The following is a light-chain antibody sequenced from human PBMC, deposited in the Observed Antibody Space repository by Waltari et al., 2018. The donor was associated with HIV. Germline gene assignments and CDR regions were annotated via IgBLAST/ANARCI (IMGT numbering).Light chain of an antibody. CDR2: WAS. Sequence: DIVITQSPNSLAGSLGEKAPIKCKASRSDLSSSNDKNYLACYQQKRGQPPKLLIYWASTRESGVPDRFSGSGSGTDFTLTISSLQAEDVALYYCQQYYDTPTFGPGTKVEIK. V-gene: IGKV4-1*01. CDR3: QQYYDTPT. CDR1: RSDLSSSNDKNY. J-gene: IGKJ3*01.